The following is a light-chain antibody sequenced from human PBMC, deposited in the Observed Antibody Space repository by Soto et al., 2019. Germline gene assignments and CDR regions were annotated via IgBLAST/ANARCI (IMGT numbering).Light chain of an antibody. CDR1: SGSIASNY. Sequence: NFMPTQPHSVSESPGKTVTISCTRSSGSIASNYVQWYQQRPGCAPTTMIYEDNRRPSGVPDRFSGSIDSSSNSASLTVSGLKTEDEADYYCHSYDPNNWVFGGGTKLTVL. CDR2: EDN. J-gene: IGLJ3*02. V-gene: IGLV6-57*03. CDR3: HSYDPNNWV.